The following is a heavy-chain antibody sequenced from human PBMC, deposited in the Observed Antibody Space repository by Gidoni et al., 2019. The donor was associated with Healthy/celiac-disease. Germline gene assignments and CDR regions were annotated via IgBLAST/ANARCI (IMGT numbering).Heavy chain of an antibody. V-gene: IGHV4-39*01. J-gene: IGHJ6*03. D-gene: IGHD6-6*01. CDR1: GGSISSSSYY. CDR2: IYYSGST. CDR3: ARVPPLLALGSSNYYMDV. Sequence: QLQLQESGPGLVKPSETLSLPCTVAGGSISSSSYYWGWIRQPPGKGLEWIGSIYYSGSTYYNPSLKSRVTISVDTSKNQFSLKLSSVTAADTAVYYCARVPPLLALGSSNYYMDVWGKGTTVTVSS.